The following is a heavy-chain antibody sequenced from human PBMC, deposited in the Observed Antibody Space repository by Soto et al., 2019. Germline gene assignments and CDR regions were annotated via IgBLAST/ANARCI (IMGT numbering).Heavy chain of an antibody. CDR2: IIPILGIA. Sequence: QVQLVQSGAEVQKPGSSVKVSCKASGGTFSSYTISWVRQAPGQGLEWMGRIIPILGIANYAQKFQGRVTITADKSTSTAYMELSSLRSEDTAVYYCARGTTYSSSSSSPFDYWGQGTLVTVSS. D-gene: IGHD6-6*01. CDR3: ARGTTYSSSSSSPFDY. J-gene: IGHJ4*02. CDR1: GGTFSSYT. V-gene: IGHV1-69*02.